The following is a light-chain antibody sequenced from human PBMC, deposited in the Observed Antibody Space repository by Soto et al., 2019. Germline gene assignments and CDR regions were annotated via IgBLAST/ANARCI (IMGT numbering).Light chain of an antibody. CDR1: QSVSSY. CDR3: QERSNWPLVT. Sequence: EIVLTQSPATLSLSPGERATLSCRASQSVSSYLAWYQQKAGQPPRLLIYDASNRATGIPARFSGSGSGTVFTLTISSLETEDFAVYYCQERSNWPLVTFGPGTRVDV. CDR2: DAS. J-gene: IGKJ3*01. V-gene: IGKV3-11*01.